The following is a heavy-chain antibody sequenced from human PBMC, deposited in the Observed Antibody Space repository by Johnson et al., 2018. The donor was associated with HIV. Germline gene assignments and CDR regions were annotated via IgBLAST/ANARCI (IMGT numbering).Heavy chain of an antibody. Sequence: VQLVESGGGLVQPGGSLRLSCAASGFTVSSNYMSWVRQAPGKGLEWVSVIYSGASTYYADSVMGRFTISSDNYKNTLYLQMNSLRAEDTAVYYCARAIGSWGAFDIWGQGTMVTVSS. CDR2: IYSGAST. CDR1: GFTVSSNY. D-gene: IGHD1-26*01. J-gene: IGHJ3*02. CDR3: ARAIGSWGAFDI. V-gene: IGHV3-66*02.